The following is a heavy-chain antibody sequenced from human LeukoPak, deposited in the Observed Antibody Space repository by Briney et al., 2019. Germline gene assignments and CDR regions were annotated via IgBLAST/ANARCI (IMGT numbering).Heavy chain of an antibody. CDR1: GFTFGSYA. J-gene: IGHJ4*02. Sequence: GGSLRLSCAPAGFTFGSYAMNWVRQAPGKGLEWVSYVSSSGNTKYYADSVKGRFTISRDNARNSLYLQMDSLRAEDTAVYYCARDSDRRGYTYGYFDYWGQGTLVTVSS. CDR2: VSSSGNTK. V-gene: IGHV3-48*03. CDR3: ARDSDRRGYTYGYFDY. D-gene: IGHD5-18*01.